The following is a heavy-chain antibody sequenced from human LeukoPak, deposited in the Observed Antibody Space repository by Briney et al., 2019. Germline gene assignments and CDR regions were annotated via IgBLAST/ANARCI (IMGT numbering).Heavy chain of an antibody. V-gene: IGHV3-23*01. J-gene: IGHJ3*02. CDR1: GFTFSSYA. CDR3: AKRVAEAFDI. Sequence: TGGSLRLSCAASGFTFSSYAMSWVRQAPGKGLEWVSATSGSGGSTYYADSVKGRFTISSDNSKNTLYLQMNSLRAEDTAVYYCAKRVAEAFDIWGQGTMVTVSS. CDR2: TSGSGGST.